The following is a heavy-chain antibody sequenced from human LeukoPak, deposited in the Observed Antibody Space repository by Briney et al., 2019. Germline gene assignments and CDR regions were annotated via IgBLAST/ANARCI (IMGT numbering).Heavy chain of an antibody. CDR3: ARVGAAGPIDY. CDR2: IYYNGST. D-gene: IGHD6-13*01. CDR1: GGSISSYY. V-gene: IGHV4-59*01. Sequence: SETLSLTCTVSGGSISSYYWSWIRQPPGKGLEWIGYIYYNGSTNYNPSLKSRVTISVDTSKNQFSLKLSSVTAADTAVYYCARVGAAGPIDYWGQGTLVTVSS. J-gene: IGHJ4*02.